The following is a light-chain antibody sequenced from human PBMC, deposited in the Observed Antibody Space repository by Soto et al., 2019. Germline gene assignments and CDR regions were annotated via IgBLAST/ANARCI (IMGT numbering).Light chain of an antibody. Sequence: EIVLTQSPGTLSLSPGERATLSCRASQSLSINSLAWYRQKPGQSPRLLVYGASTRDTGIPDRFRGSGSGTDFALTISSLEPEAFAMYYCQQYDGSPLTFGPGTKVDIK. J-gene: IGKJ3*01. CDR2: GAS. V-gene: IGKV3-20*01. CDR3: QQYDGSPLT. CDR1: QSLSINS.